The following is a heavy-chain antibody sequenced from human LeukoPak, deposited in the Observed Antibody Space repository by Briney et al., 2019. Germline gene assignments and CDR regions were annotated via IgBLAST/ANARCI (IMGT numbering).Heavy chain of an antibody. CDR1: GYSISSGYY. CDR2: IYYSGST. V-gene: IGHV4-61*01. D-gene: IGHD4-17*01. J-gene: IGHJ4*02. Sequence: SETLSLTCTVSGYSISSGYYWGCIRQPPGKGLEWIGYIYYSGSTNYNPSLKSRVTISVDTSKNQFSLKLSSVTAADTAVYYCARVFGYGDYVHFDYWGQGTLVTVSS. CDR3: ARVFGYGDYVHFDY.